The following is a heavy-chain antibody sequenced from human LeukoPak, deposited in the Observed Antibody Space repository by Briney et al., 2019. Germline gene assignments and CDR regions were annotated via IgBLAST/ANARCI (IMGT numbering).Heavy chain of an antibody. Sequence: GGSLRLSCAASGFTFDEYGMSWVRQAPGKGLEWVSGINWNGGSTGYADSVKGRFTISRDNAKNSLYLQMNSLRAEDTAVYYCARASGSYSSPPQVDYWGQGTLVTVSS. CDR2: INWNGGST. J-gene: IGHJ4*02. D-gene: IGHD1-26*01. CDR3: ARASGSYSSPPQVDY. CDR1: GFTFDEYG. V-gene: IGHV3-20*04.